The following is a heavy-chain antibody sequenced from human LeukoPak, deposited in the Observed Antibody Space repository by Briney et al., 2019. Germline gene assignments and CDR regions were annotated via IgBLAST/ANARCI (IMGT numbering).Heavy chain of an antibody. J-gene: IGHJ4*02. Sequence: GGSLRLSCAASGFTFNSYAMTWVRQAPGKGLEWVALIWYDGSSKHYADSVRGRFTISRDNSKNTLYLQMNSLRAEDTAVYYCARDFELSHWGQGTLVTVSS. V-gene: IGHV3-33*08. CDR3: ARDFELSH. CDR2: IWYDGSSK. D-gene: IGHD3-16*02. CDR1: GFTFNSYA.